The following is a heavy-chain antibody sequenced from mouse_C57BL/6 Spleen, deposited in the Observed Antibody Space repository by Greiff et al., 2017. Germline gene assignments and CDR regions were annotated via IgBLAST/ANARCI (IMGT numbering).Heavy chain of an antibody. V-gene: IGHV1-72*01. CDR1: GYTFTSYW. D-gene: IGHD2-4*01. Sequence: QVQLKQPGAELVKPGASVKLSCKASGYTFTSYWMHWVKQRPGRGLEWIGRIDPNSGGTKYNEKFKSKATLTVDKPSSTAYMQLTSLTSEDSAVYYCAESLIYYDYDEGFAYWGQGTLVTVSA. CDR2: IDPNSGGT. J-gene: IGHJ3*01. CDR3: AESLIYYDYDEGFAY.